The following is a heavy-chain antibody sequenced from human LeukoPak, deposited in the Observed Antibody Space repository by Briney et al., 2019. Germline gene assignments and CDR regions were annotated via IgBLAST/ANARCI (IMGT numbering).Heavy chain of an antibody. Sequence: PGGSLRLSCAASGFTFSSYGMHWVRQAPGKGLEWVAVIRYDGSNKYYADSVKGRFTISRDNSKNTLYLQMNSLRAEDTAVYYCAGGQNYYGSGSYPWGQGTLVTVSS. CDR1: GFTFSSYG. V-gene: IGHV3-33*01. J-gene: IGHJ5*02. D-gene: IGHD3-10*01. CDR3: AGGQNYYGSGSYP. CDR2: IRYDGSNK.